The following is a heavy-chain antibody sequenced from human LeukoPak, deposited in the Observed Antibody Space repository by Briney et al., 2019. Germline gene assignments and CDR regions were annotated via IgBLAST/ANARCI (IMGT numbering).Heavy chain of an antibody. J-gene: IGHJ4*02. CDR1: GFTFSSYE. CDR3: ASYSGWISYFDY. CDR2: ISSSGSTI. Sequence: GGSLRLSCAASGFTFSSYEMNWVRQAPGKGLERVSYISSSGSTIYYADSVKGRFTISRDNAKNSLYLQMNSLRAEDTAVYYCASYSGWISYFDYWGQGTLVTVSS. V-gene: IGHV3-48*03. D-gene: IGHD6-19*01.